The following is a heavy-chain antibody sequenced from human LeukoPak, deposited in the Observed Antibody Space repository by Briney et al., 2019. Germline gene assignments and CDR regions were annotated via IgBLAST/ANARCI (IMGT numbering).Heavy chain of an antibody. V-gene: IGHV4-39*01. CDR2: IYYSGTT. CDR3: ARLVDAPQYFDY. CDR1: GGSFGSNGYY. D-gene: IGHD2-21*01. Sequence: SETLSLTSTVSGGSFGSNGYYWVWIRQPPGKGLEWIGSIYYSGTTYYNPSLKSRVTISVDTSKNQFSLKLSSVTAADTAVYYCARLVDAPQYFDYWGQGTLVTVSS. J-gene: IGHJ4*02.